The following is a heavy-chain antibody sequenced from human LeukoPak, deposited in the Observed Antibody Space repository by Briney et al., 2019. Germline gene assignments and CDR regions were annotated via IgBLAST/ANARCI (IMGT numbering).Heavy chain of an antibody. Sequence: ASVKVSCKASGGTFSSYAISWVRQAPGQGLEWMGRIIPILGLANYAQKFQGRVTITADKSTSTAYMELSSLRSEDTAVYYCARDREYGGNSYYYYGMDVWGQGTTVTVSS. V-gene: IGHV1-69*04. CDR1: GGTFSSYA. CDR2: IIPILGLA. CDR3: ARDREYGGNSYYYYGMDV. D-gene: IGHD4-23*01. J-gene: IGHJ6*02.